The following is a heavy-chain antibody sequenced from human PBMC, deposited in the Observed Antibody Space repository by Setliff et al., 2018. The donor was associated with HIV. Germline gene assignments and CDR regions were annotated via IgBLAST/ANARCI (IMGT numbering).Heavy chain of an antibody. D-gene: IGHD3-22*01. CDR3: ARGDTYYHDRSGYVKSALDAFDI. CDR2: MNTNSGNT. J-gene: IGHJ3*02. V-gene: IGHV1-18*01. Sequence: ASVKVSCKASGDTFTTYDINWVRQATGQGPEWIGWMNTNSGNTNYAQKLQGRVTMTTDTSTSTAYMELRSLRSDDTAVYHCARGDTYYHDRSGYVKSALDAFDIWGRGTLVTVSS. CDR1: GDTFTTYD.